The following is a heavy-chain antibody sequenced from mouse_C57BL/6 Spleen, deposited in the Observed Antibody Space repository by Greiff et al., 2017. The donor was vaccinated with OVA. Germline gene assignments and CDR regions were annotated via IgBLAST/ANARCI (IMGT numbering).Heavy chain of an antibody. CDR3: ARDVDYSNSAWFAY. Sequence: QVQLQQSGAELVRPGSSVKLSCKASGYTFTSYWMHWVKQRPIQGLEWIGNIDPSDSETHYNQKFKDKATLTVDKSSSTAYMQLSSLTSEDSAVYYCARDVDYSNSAWFAYWGQGTLVTVSA. D-gene: IGHD2-5*01. CDR1: GYTFTSYW. CDR2: IDPSDSET. J-gene: IGHJ3*01. V-gene: IGHV1-52*01.